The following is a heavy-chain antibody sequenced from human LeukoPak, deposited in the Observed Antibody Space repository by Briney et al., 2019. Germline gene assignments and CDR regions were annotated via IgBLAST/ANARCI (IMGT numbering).Heavy chain of an antibody. J-gene: IGHJ4*02. D-gene: IGHD3-10*01. Sequence: PGGSLRLSCAASGFTFSIYAMSWVRQAPGKGLEWVSAISGSGGTAYYADSVKGRFTISRDNSKNTLYLQMNSLRAEDTAVYYCARDEGLVWFGELCDFWGQGTLVTVSS. CDR3: ARDEGLVWFGELCDF. CDR2: ISGSGGTA. V-gene: IGHV3-23*01. CDR1: GFTFSIYA.